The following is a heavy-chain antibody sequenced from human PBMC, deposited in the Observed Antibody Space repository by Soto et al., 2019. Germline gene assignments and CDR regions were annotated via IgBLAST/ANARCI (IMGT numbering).Heavy chain of an antibody. V-gene: IGHV3-23*01. CDR3: AKPNPGGGYIWGSYRYYFDY. D-gene: IGHD3-16*02. CDR2: ISGSGGST. CDR1: GFTFSRYA. J-gene: IGHJ4*02. Sequence: PGGSLRLACEASGFTFSRYAMSWVRQATGKGLEWVSAISGSGGSTYYADSVKGRFTISRDNSKNTLYLQMNSLRAEDTAVYYCAKPNPGGGYIWGSYRYYFDYWGQGTLVTVSS.